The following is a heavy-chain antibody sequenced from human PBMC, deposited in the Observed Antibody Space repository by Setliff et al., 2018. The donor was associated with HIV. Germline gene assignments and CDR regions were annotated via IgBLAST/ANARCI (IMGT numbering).Heavy chain of an antibody. CDR2: PHRSGDS. D-gene: IGHD4-17*01. Sequence: SETLSLTCTVFGVSISNYYCSWIRQPPGKGLEWIGFPHRSGDSYYNPSLKSRVTISVDTSKNQLSLKLSSVTAADTAVYYCAREIYGGNSRPFDYWGQGILVTVSS. CDR3: AREIYGGNSRPFDY. V-gene: IGHV4-59*01. CDR1: GVSISNYY. J-gene: IGHJ4*02.